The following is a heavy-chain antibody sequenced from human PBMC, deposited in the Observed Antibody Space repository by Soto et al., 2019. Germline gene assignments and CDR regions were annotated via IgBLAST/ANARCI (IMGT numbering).Heavy chain of an antibody. Sequence: SETLYLTCTVSGGSISSSIYYGGWIRRPPGKGLEWIGSIFYSGSTYYNPSLKNRVTISLDTSNNRFSLRLNFVTAADTAVYYCVQQHYDRSGSPVGYFVAWAQGNLVTVSS. CDR3: VQQHYDRSGSPVGYFVA. D-gene: IGHD3-3*01. CDR2: IFYSGST. CDR1: GGSISSSIYY. V-gene: IGHV4-39*02. J-gene: IGHJ4*02.